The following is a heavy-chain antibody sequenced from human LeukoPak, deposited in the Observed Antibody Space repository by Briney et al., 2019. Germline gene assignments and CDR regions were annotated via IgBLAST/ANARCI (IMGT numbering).Heavy chain of an antibody. CDR1: GYTFTGYY. Sequence: ASVKVSCKASGYTFTGYYMHWVRQAPGQGLEWMGRINPNSGGTNYAQKFQGGVTMTRDTSISTAYMELSRLRSDDTAVYYCARDRSGVVSNFDYWGQGTLVTVSS. J-gene: IGHJ4*02. CDR3: ARDRSGVVSNFDY. CDR2: INPNSGGT. D-gene: IGHD3-16*02. V-gene: IGHV1-2*06.